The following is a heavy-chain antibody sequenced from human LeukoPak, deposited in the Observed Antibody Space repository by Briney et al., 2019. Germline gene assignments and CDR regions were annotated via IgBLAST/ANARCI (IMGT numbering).Heavy chain of an antibody. V-gene: IGHV3-53*01. J-gene: IGHJ4*02. D-gene: IGHD1-1*01. Sequence: GGSLRLSCAASGFTVSSNYMSWVRQAPGKGLEWVSIIYTGGTTYNADSVKSRFTISRDTSKNTLYLQMNSLRVEDTAVYYCARNSAFDYWGREPWSPSPQ. CDR3: ARNSAFDY. CDR1: GFTVSSNY. CDR2: IYTGGTT.